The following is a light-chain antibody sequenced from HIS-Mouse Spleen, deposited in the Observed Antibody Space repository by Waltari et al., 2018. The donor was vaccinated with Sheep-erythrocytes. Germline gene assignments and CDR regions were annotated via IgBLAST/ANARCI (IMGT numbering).Light chain of an antibody. CDR3: QQYDNLLN. CDR2: DAS. CDR1: QDMSNY. V-gene: IGKV1-33*01. J-gene: IGKJ4*01. Sequence: DIQMPQSPSSLSASVGDRVTITCQASQDMSNYLNWYQQKPGKAPKLLTYDASNLETGVPSRFSGSGSGTDVTFTISSLQPEDIATYYCQQYDNLLNFGGGTKVEIK.